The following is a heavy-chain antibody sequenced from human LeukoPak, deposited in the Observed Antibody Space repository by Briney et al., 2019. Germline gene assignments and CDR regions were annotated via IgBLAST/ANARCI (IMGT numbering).Heavy chain of an antibody. V-gene: IGHV5-51*01. CDR3: ARHLSDITSSPNY. CDR2: IYPRDSRT. J-gene: IGHJ4*02. Sequence: GESLKISCKGSGYSFSSYWIAWVRQMPGKGLEWMGVIYPRDSRTTYSPSFQDQVTISADKSISTACLQWTSLKASDTAMYYCARHLSDITSSPNYWGPGTLFTVSS. D-gene: IGHD2-15*01. CDR1: GYSFSSYW.